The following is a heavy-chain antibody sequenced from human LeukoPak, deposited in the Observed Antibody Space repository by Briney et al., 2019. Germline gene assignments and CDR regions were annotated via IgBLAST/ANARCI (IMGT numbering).Heavy chain of an antibody. Sequence: SETLSLTCTVSGGSISSSSYYWGWIRQPPGKGLEWIGSIYYSGSTNYNPSLKSRVTISVDTSKNQFSLKLSSVTAADTAVYYCARHHDSSSSPLEFDYWGQGTLVTVSS. V-gene: IGHV4-39*01. J-gene: IGHJ4*02. CDR2: IYYSGST. CDR3: ARHHDSSSSPLEFDY. D-gene: IGHD6-13*01. CDR1: GGSISSSSYY.